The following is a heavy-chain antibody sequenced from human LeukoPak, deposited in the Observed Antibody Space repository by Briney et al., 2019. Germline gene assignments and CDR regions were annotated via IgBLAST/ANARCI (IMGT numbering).Heavy chain of an antibody. V-gene: IGHV3-30*18. Sequence: GGSLRLSCAASGFTFSSYGMHWVRQAPGKGLEWVAVISYDGSNKYYADSVKGRFTISRDNSMNTLYLQMDSLRAEDTALYYCAKTSGGNYWGQGTLVTVSS. D-gene: IGHD2-15*01. CDR3: AKTSGGNY. J-gene: IGHJ4*02. CDR1: GFTFSSYG. CDR2: ISYDGSNK.